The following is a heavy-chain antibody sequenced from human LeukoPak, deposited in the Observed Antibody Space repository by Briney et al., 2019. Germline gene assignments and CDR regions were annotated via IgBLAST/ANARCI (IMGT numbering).Heavy chain of an antibody. J-gene: IGHJ3*02. CDR3: ARDALGYCSSTSCYLRRAFDI. CDR1: GYTFTSYY. Sequence: ASVKVSCKASGYTFTSYYMHWVRQAPGQGLEWMGIINPSGGSTSYAQKFQGRVTMTRDMSTSTVYMELSSLRPEDTAVYYCARDALGYCSSTSCYLRRAFDIWGQGTMVTVSS. D-gene: IGHD2-2*01. CDR2: INPSGGST. V-gene: IGHV1-46*01.